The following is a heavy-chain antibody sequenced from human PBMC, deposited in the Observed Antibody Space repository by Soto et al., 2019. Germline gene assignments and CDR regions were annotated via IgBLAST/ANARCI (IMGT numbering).Heavy chain of an antibody. CDR2: TYHSGNP. CDR3: ARSPDSSGYYPRWYYYGMDV. Sequence: PSETLSLTCDVSGDTISTGGYTWAWIRQPPGKALEWIGHTYHSGNPYYNPSLKSRVIISVDKSKNQFSLKLSSVTAADTAVYYCARSPDSSGYYPRWYYYGMDVWGQGTTVTV. J-gene: IGHJ6*02. V-gene: IGHV4-30-2*01. CDR1: GDTISTGGYT. D-gene: IGHD3-22*01.